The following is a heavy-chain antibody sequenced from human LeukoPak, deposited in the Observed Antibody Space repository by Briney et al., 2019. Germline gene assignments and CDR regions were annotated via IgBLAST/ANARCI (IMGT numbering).Heavy chain of an antibody. Sequence: PGGSLRFSCAASGFSFDDYAMHWVRQAPGKGLEWVSAISWNGNSIVYADSVKGRFTIARDNAKNTLYLQMNSLRAEDTAVYSCARGGRLLEWFPFDSWGQGTLVTVSA. CDR3: ARGGRLLEWFPFDS. CDR2: ISWNGNSI. D-gene: IGHD3-3*01. J-gene: IGHJ4*02. CDR1: GFSFDDYA. V-gene: IGHV3-9*01.